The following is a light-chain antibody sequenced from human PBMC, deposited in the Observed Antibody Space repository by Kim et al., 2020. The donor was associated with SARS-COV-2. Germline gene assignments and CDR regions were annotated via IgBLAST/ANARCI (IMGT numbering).Light chain of an antibody. V-gene: IGLV3-1*01. Sequence: SVAPGQKASITCSVDKLGDKYACWYQQKPGQSPVLVIYQDRKRPSGNPERFSGSNSGNTATLNISGTQAMDEADYYCQAWDSSTAVFGGGTQLTVL. CDR1: KLGDKY. CDR2: QDR. J-gene: IGLJ3*02. CDR3: QAWDSSTAV.